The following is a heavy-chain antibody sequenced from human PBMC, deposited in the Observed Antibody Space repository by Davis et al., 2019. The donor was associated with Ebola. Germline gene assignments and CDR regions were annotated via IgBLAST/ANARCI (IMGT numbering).Heavy chain of an antibody. D-gene: IGHD6-19*01. Sequence: PGGSLRLSCAASGFTFSSYGMHWVRQAPGKGLEWVAVIWYDGSNKYYADSVKGRFTISRDNSKNTLYLQMNSLRAEDTAVHYCARDDSGWYKGSAFDIWGQGTMVTVSS. CDR1: GFTFSSYG. V-gene: IGHV3-33*01. CDR3: ARDDSGWYKGSAFDI. J-gene: IGHJ3*02. CDR2: IWYDGSNK.